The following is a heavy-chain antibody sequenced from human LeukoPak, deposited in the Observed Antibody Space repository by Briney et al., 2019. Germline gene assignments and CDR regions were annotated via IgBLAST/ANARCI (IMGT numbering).Heavy chain of an antibody. V-gene: IGHV4-38-2*01. D-gene: IGHD3-3*01. J-gene: IGHJ5*02. CDR2: IYHSGST. Sequence: SETLSLTCAVSGYSISSGYYWGWIRQPTGKGLEWIGIIYHSGSTYYNPSLKSRVTISVDTSKNQFSLKMRSVTAADTAMYYCARGNYDFWSGYNWFDPWGQGTLVTVSS. CDR1: GYSISSGYY. CDR3: ARGNYDFWSGYNWFDP.